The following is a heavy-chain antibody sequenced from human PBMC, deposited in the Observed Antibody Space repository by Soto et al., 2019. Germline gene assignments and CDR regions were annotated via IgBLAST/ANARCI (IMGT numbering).Heavy chain of an antibody. Sequence: GGSLRLSCAASGFTFSSYAMSWVRQAPGKGLEWVSAISGSGGSTYYADSVKGRFTISRDNSTNTLYLQMNSLRAEDTAVYYCTKVRVLLFCDWLLDFDYWGQGTLVTGSS. CDR3: TKVRVLLFCDWLLDFDY. CDR2: ISGSGGST. CDR1: GFTFSSYA. D-gene: IGHD3-9*01. J-gene: IGHJ4*02. V-gene: IGHV3-23*01.